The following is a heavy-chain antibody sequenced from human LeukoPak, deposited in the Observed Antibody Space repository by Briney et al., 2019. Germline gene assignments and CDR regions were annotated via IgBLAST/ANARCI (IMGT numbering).Heavy chain of an antibody. J-gene: IGHJ6*04. CDR3: ARDSTDYGDYFRSGVLLVAHLDV. CDR1: GGSISSYY. D-gene: IGHD4-17*01. CDR2: IYTSGST. V-gene: IGHV4-4*07. Sequence: SETLSLTCTVSGGSISSYYWSWIRQPAGKGLEWIGRIYTSGSTNYNPSLKSRVTMSVDTSKNQFSLKLSSVTAADTAVYYCARDSTDYGDYFRSGVLLVAHLDVWGKGTTVTISS.